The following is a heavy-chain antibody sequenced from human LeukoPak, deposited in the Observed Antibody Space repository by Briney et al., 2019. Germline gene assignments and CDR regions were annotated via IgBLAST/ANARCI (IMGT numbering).Heavy chain of an antibody. Sequence: PSETLSLTCTVSGGSISSYYWSWIRQPPGKGLEWIGYIYYSGSTNYNPSLKSRVTISVDTSKNQFSLKLSSVTAADTAVYYCARGGGYDDRLFDYWGQGTLVTVSS. V-gene: IGHV4-59*01. CDR1: GGSISSYY. D-gene: IGHD5-12*01. CDR3: ARGGGYDDRLFDY. J-gene: IGHJ4*02. CDR2: IYYSGST.